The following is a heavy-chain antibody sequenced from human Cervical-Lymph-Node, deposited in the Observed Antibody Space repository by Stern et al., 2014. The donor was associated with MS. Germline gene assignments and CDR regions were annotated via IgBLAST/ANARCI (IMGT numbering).Heavy chain of an antibody. D-gene: IGHD4-17*01. V-gene: IGHV5-51*01. CDR2: IYPGDSDT. CDR3: ARDYGDYAFDY. Sequence: EVQLVESGAEVKKPGESLKISCKGSGYSFTANWIAWVRQLPPKGLEWMGIIYPGDSDTRYSPTFQGQVTISADKSISTAYLQWSSLKASDTAMYYCARDYGDYAFDYWGQGTLVTVSS. J-gene: IGHJ4*02. CDR1: GYSFTANW.